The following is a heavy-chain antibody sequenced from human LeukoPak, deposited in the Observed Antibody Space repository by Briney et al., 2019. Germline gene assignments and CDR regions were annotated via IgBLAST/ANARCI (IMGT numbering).Heavy chain of an antibody. J-gene: IGHJ6*03. CDR1: GFTFDDYA. CDR2: ITSDGGYT. CDR3: ARGGSSWYYYYYYMDV. D-gene: IGHD6-13*01. V-gene: IGHV3-43D*03. Sequence: GGSLRLSCAASGFTFDDYAMHWVRQAPGKGLEWVSLITSDGGYTYYADSVKGRFTISRDNIKSSLYLQMNSLRAEDTAVYYCARGGSSWYYYYYYMDVWGKGTTVTISS.